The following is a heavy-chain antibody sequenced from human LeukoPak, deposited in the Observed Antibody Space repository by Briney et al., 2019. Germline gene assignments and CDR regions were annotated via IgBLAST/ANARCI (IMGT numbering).Heavy chain of an antibody. CDR2: ISGSGDTT. Sequence: GGSLRLSCAASAFTFSSSVMSWVRQAPGKGLEWVSSISGSGDTTYSADSVRGRFTISRDNSKNTLFLQMNSLGAEDTAVYYCARGESPEYYYDSSGYWDYWGQGTLVTVSS. V-gene: IGHV3-23*01. CDR1: AFTFSSSV. CDR3: ARGESPEYYYDSSGYWDY. J-gene: IGHJ4*02. D-gene: IGHD3-22*01.